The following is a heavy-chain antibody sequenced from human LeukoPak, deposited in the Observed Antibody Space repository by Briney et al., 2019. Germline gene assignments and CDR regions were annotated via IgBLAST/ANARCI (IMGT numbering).Heavy chain of an antibody. J-gene: IGHJ4*02. Sequence: PGGSLRLSCAASGFTFSSYEMNWVRQAPGKGLEWVANIKEDGSERNYVDSVKGRFTISRDNAKNSLYLQMNSLRAEDTAIYYCARDWGAAGLWDYWGQGTLVTVSS. CDR2: IKEDGSER. V-gene: IGHV3-7*05. CDR3: ARDWGAAGLWDY. CDR1: GFTFSSYE. D-gene: IGHD6-13*01.